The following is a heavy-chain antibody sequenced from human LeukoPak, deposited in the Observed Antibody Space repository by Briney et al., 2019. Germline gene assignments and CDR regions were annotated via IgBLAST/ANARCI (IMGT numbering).Heavy chain of an antibody. CDR3: ASYYDSSAYFENDAFDI. J-gene: IGHJ3*02. D-gene: IGHD3-22*01. CDR2: INHSGST. Sequence: SETLSLTCAVYGGSFSANYWSWIRQPPGKGLEWIGEINHSGSTNYNPSLKSRVTISVDTSKNQFSLKLSSVTAVDTAVYYCASYYDSSAYFENDAFDIWGQGTMVTVSS. CDR1: GGSFSANY. V-gene: IGHV4-34*01.